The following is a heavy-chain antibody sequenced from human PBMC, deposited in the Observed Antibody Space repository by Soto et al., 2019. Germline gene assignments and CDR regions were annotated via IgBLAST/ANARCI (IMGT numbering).Heavy chain of an antibody. Sequence: ASVKVSCKASGYTFTSYYMHWVRQAPGQGLEWMGIINPSGGSTSYAQKFQGRVTMTRDTSTSTVYMELSSLRSEDTAVYYCARDREWFGESLSQSVGQIYYYYGMDVWGQGTTVTVSS. V-gene: IGHV1-46*01. J-gene: IGHJ6*02. CDR1: GYTFTSYY. D-gene: IGHD3-10*01. CDR3: ARDREWFGESLSQSVGQIYYYYGMDV. CDR2: INPSGGST.